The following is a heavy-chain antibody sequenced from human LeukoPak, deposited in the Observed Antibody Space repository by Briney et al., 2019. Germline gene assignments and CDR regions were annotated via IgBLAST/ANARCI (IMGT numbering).Heavy chain of an antibody. Sequence: GGSLRLSCAASGFTFSDYYMSWVRQAPGKGLEWISHITSGGTTIYYADSVKGRFTISRDNAKKSLYPEMNSLRVEDTAVYYCASWGWEFYGYWGQGTLVTVSS. CDR1: GFTFSDYY. V-gene: IGHV3-11*01. D-gene: IGHD1-26*01. CDR2: ITSGGTTI. J-gene: IGHJ4*02. CDR3: ASWGWEFYGY.